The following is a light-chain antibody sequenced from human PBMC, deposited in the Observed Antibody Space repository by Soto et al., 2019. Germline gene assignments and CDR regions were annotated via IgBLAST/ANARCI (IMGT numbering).Light chain of an antibody. CDR2: DVS. J-gene: IGLJ3*02. V-gene: IGLV2-11*01. CDR3: SSYAGSATWV. CDR1: SSDVGGYNY. Sequence: QSALTQPPSASGSPGQSVTISCTGTSSDVGGYNYVSWYQQHPGKAPKLMIYDVSKRPSGVPDRFSGSKSGNTASLTISGLQAEDEADYYCSSYAGSATWVFGGGTKVTVL.